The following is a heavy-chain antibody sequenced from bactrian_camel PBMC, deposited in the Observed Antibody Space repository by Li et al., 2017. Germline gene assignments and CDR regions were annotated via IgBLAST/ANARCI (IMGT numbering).Heavy chain of an antibody. V-gene: IGHV3S55*01. CDR1: VSTFSRYS. CDR3: AAAPIQSSCYSDWRSFNF. J-gene: IGHJ4*01. D-gene: IGHD1*01. CDR2: IDCDYNA. Sequence: HVQLVESGGDSVQAGGSLRLSCAASVSTFSRYSMGWFRQAPGREREGLASIDCDYNARYAESVKGRFTISKDNAKNTLYLQMNSLKPEDTAMYYCAAAPIQSSCYSDWRSFNFRGQGTQVTVS.